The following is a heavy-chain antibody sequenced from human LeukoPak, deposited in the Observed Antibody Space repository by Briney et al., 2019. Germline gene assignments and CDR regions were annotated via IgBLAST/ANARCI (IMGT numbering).Heavy chain of an antibody. Sequence: ASVKVSCKASGYTFTSYGVSWVRQAPGQGLEWMGWINPYNGNTNYAQKVQGRVTMTTDTATTIGYMELRSLRSDDTAVYYCARDFGSSSLGWFDYWGQGTLVTVSS. J-gene: IGHJ4*02. V-gene: IGHV1-18*01. D-gene: IGHD6-6*01. CDR1: GYTFTSYG. CDR3: ARDFGSSSLGWFDY. CDR2: INPYNGNT.